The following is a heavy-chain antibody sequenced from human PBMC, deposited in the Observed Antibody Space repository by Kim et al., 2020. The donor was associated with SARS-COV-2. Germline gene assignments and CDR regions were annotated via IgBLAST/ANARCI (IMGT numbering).Heavy chain of an antibody. CDR2: ISGSGDST. D-gene: IGHD5-18*01. Sequence: GGSLRLSCAASGFRFSLYGMTWVRQVPGEGLKWVSAISGSGDSTYYADFVRGRFTVSRDNSKDTLYLQMNNLRAEDTALYYCAKHDGLQLFDYWGQGALVAVSS. CDR3: AKHDGLQLFDY. CDR1: GFRFSLYG. V-gene: IGHV3-23*01. J-gene: IGHJ4*02.